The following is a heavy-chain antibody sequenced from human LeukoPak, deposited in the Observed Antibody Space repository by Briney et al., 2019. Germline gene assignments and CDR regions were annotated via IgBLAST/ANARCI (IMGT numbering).Heavy chain of an antibody. CDR1: GGSISSSSYY. V-gene: IGHV4-39*01. J-gene: IGHJ5*02. CDR2: IYYSGST. CDR3: ARHEKGWFDP. Sequence: SETLSLTCTVSGGSISSSSYYWGWIRQPPGKGLEWIGSIYYSGSTYYNPSLKSRVTISVDTSKNQFSLKLSSVTAADTAVYYCARHEKGWFDPWGQGTLVTVSS.